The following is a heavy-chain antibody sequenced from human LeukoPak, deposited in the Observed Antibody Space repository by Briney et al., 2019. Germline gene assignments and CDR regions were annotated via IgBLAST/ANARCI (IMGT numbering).Heavy chain of an antibody. CDR3: AREPYYYGSGRGFDY. J-gene: IGHJ4*02. D-gene: IGHD3-10*01. CDR1: GGSISSYY. Sequence: SETLSLTCTVSGGSISSYYWSWIRQPPGKGLEWIGYVYYSGSTNYNPSLKSRDTISVDTSKNQFSLKLSSVTAADTAVYYCAREPYYYGSGRGFDYWGQGTLVTVSS. CDR2: VYYSGST. V-gene: IGHV4-59*01.